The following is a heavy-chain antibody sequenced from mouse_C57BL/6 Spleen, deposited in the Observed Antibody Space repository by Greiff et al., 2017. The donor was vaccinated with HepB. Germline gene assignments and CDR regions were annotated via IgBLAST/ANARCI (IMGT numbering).Heavy chain of an antibody. J-gene: IGHJ2*01. CDR3: ARGIYYDYDFDY. D-gene: IGHD2-4*01. CDR1: GYSFTGYY. Sequence: EVQLQQSGPELVKPGASVKISCKASGYSFTGYYMNWVKQSPEKSLEWIGEINPSTGGTTYNQKFKAKATLTVDKSSSTAYMQLKSLTSEDSAVYYCARGIYYDYDFDYWGQGTTLTVSS. V-gene: IGHV1-42*01. CDR2: INPSTGGT.